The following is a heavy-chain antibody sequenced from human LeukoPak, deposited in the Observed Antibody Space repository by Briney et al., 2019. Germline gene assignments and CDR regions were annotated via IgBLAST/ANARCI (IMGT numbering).Heavy chain of an antibody. V-gene: IGHV3-23*01. CDR2: ISGSGGST. D-gene: IGHD1-14*01. J-gene: IGHJ5*02. CDR3: AKLQEPANWFDP. Sequence: PGGSLRLSCAASGFTFDDYAMHWVRQAPGKGLEWVSAISGSGGSTYYTDSVKGRFTISRDNSKNTLYLQMNSLRAEDTAVYYCAKLQEPANWFDPWGQGTLVTVSS. CDR1: GFTFDDYA.